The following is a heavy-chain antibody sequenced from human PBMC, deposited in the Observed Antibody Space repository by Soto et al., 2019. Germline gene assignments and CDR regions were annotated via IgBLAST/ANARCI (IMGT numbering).Heavy chain of an antibody. CDR1: GYTFTSYG. CDR2: ISAYNGNT. CDR3: ARASPSHCSSTSCYLGYRFLDV. J-gene: IGHJ6*02. Sequence: QVQLVQSGAEVKKPGASVKVSCKASGYTFTSYGISWVRQAPGQGLEWMGWISAYNGNTNYAQKIQGRVTMTTDTSTSTAYIEQSSLRSDDTAVYYCARASPSHCSSTSCYLGYRFLDVWGQGNTVTVSS. V-gene: IGHV1-18*01. D-gene: IGHD2-2*01.